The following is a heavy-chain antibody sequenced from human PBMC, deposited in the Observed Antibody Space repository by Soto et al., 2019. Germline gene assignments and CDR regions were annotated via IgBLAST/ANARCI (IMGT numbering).Heavy chain of an antibody. CDR1: GGSFSGYY. CDR2: INHSGST. J-gene: IGHJ3*02. V-gene: IGHV4-34*01. Sequence: SETLSLTCAVYGGSFSGYYWSWIRQPPGKGLEWIGEINHSGSTNYNPSLKSRVTISVDTSKNQFSLKLSSVTAADTAVYYCARQVRYDSSGYYPTRHGAFDIWGQGTMVT. D-gene: IGHD3-22*01. CDR3: ARQVRYDSSGYYPTRHGAFDI.